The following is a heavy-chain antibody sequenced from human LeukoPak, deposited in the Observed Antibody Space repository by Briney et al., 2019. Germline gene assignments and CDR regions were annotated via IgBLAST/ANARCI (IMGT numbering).Heavy chain of an antibody. CDR3: ARGTGRVLLGDSCYAFRLCHH. CDR1: GDTLISYE. V-gene: IGHV1-8*01. Sequence: GASVTVSYKDSGDTLISYELQAVGPATGQGLEWMGWMNPNSGNTGYAQKFQGRVTMTRDTSISTAYLELTTLTADAAAVYYCARGTGRVLLGDSCYAFRLCHHWGQGTLVSVSS. D-gene: IGHD2-15*01. J-gene: IGHJ1*01. CDR2: MNPNSGNT.